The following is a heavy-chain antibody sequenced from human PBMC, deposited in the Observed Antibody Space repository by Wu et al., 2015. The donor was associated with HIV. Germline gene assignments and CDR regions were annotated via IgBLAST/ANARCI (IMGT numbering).Heavy chain of an antibody. J-gene: IGHJ4*02. CDR3: ARDGDVDTIMLPDY. D-gene: IGHD5-24*01. CDR1: GYIFTTYY. CDR2: INPSGSST. Sequence: QVQLVQSGAEVKKPGASVKVSCKASGYIFTTYYMHWVRQAPGQGLEWMGVINPSGSSTTYTQKFQGRVTMTRDTSTSTVYMKLSGLRSEDTAIYYCARDGDVDTIMLPDYVGQGTLVTVSS. V-gene: IGHV1-46*01.